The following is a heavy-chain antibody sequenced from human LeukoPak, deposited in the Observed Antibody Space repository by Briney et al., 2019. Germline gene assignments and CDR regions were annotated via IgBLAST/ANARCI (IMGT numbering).Heavy chain of an antibody. CDR2: IYYSGST. CDR1: GGSISSYY. J-gene: IGHJ3*02. CDR3: ARHAIRYGSLNAFDI. D-gene: IGHD1-1*01. Sequence: SETLSLTCTVSGGSISSYYWSWIRQPPGKGLEWIGYIYYSGSTNYNPSLKSRVTISVDTSKNQFSLKLSSVTAADTAVYYCARHAIRYGSLNAFDIWGQGTMVTVSS. V-gene: IGHV4-59*08.